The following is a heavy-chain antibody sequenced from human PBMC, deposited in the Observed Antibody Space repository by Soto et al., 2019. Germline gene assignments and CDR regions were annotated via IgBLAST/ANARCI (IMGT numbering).Heavy chain of an antibody. V-gene: IGHV5-10-1*01. CDR1: GYSFTSYW. CDR3: ARHVLRFLEWFPSLGMDV. J-gene: IGHJ6*02. CDR2: IDPSDSYT. D-gene: IGHD3-3*01. Sequence: GSLKISCKGSGYSFTSYWISWVRQMPGKGLEWMGRIDPSDSYTNYSPSFQGHVTVSADKSISTAYLQWSSLKASDTAMYYCARHVLRFLEWFPSLGMDVWGQGTTVTVSS.